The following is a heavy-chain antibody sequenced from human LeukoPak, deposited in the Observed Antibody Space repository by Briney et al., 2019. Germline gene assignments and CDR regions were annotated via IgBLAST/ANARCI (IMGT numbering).Heavy chain of an antibody. J-gene: IGHJ3*01. Sequence: GGSLRLSCAASGFTFSSYAMSWVRQSPRKGLEWVSAISDSTDNTYYADSVKGRFTISRDNSKNTLYLQMSSLRAEDTAVYYCSRAVRVSGDAFDFWGQGTMVTVSS. V-gene: IGHV3-23*01. CDR1: GFTFSSYA. CDR3: SRAVRVSGDAFDF. CDR2: ISDSTDNT.